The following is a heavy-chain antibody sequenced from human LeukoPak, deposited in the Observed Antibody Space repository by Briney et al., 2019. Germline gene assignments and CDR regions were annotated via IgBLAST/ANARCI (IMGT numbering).Heavy chain of an antibody. CDR2: INTNTGSP. CDR3: ACYDCGDY. Sequence: ASVKVSCKASGYTFTGYAMNWVRQVPGQGLEWMGWINTNTGSPTYAQAFTGRFVFSLDTSVSTAYLQISSLKTEDTAVYYCACYDCGDYWGQGTLVTVSS. CDR1: GYTFTGYA. J-gene: IGHJ4*02. D-gene: IGHD2-2*01. V-gene: IGHV7-4-1*02.